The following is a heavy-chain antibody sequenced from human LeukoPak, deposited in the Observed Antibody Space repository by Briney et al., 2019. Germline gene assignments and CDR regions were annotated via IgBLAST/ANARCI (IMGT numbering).Heavy chain of an antibody. CDR1: GDTFTSYG. Sequence: ALVKVSCKASGDTFTSYGISWVRQAPGQGLEWMGWISAYNGNTTYAQKLQGRVTMTTDTSTSTAYMELRSLRSDDRAVYYCARGIVLMVYAYFDYWGQGTLVTVSS. CDR2: ISAYNGNT. V-gene: IGHV1-18*01. CDR3: ARGIVLMVYAYFDY. D-gene: IGHD2-8*01. J-gene: IGHJ4*02.